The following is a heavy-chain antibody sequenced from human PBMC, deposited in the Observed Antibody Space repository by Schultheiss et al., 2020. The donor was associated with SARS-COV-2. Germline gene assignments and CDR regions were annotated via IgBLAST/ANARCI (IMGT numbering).Heavy chain of an antibody. CDR3: AGREPFYYDFWSGYQAPFDY. D-gene: IGHD3-3*01. J-gene: IGHJ4*02. Sequence: SETLSLTCAVYGGSFSGYYWTWIRQPPGKGLEWIGEINHSGSTYYNPSLKSRVTISVDKSKNQSSLKLSSVTAADTAVYYCAGREPFYYDFWSGYQAPFDYWGLGTLVTVSS. CDR1: GGSFSGYY. V-gene: IGHV4-34*01. CDR2: INHSGST.